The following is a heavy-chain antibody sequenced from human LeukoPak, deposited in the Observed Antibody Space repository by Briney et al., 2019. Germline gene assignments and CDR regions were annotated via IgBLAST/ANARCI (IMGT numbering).Heavy chain of an antibody. CDR3: ARDLAVAGGGGDY. V-gene: IGHV3-23*01. CDR2: ISSSGGGT. Sequence: TGGSLRLSCAASGFTFKSYAMTWVRQAPGKGLEWVSTISSSGGGTFYADSVKGRFTISRDNAKNSLYLQMNSLRAEDTAVYYCARDLAVAGGGGDYWGQGTLVTVSS. CDR1: GFTFKSYA. D-gene: IGHD6-19*01. J-gene: IGHJ4*02.